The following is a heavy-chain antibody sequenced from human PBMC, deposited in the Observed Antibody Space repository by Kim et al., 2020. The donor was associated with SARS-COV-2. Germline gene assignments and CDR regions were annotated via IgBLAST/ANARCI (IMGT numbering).Heavy chain of an antibody. D-gene: IGHD6-13*01. CDR3: ARGGLAAGQPRPNWFDP. J-gene: IGHJ5*02. Sequence: VKGRFTTSRENSKNTLYLQMSSLRAEDTAVYYCARGGLAAGQPRPNWFDPWGQGTLVTVSS. V-gene: IGHV3-30*07.